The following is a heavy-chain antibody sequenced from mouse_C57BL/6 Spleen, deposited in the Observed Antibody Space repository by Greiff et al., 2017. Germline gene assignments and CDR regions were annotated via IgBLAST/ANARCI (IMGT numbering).Heavy chain of an antibody. Sequence: VQLQQSGPELVKPGASVKISCKASGYSFTGYYMNWVKQSPEKSLEWIGEINPSTGGTTYNQKFKAKATLTVDKSSSTAYMQLKSLTSEDSAVYYCARDGSLYAMDYWGQGTSVTVSS. D-gene: IGHD2-3*01. CDR2: INPSTGGT. J-gene: IGHJ4*01. CDR3: ARDGSLYAMDY. V-gene: IGHV1-42*01. CDR1: GYSFTGYY.